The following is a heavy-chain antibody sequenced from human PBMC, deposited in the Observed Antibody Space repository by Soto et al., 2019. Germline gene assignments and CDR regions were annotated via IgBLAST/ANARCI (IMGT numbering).Heavy chain of an antibody. CDR3: AREVVTAISGVIDY. CDR1: GGSISSGGYS. J-gene: IGHJ4*02. D-gene: IGHD2-21*02. V-gene: IGHV4-30-2*01. CDR2: IYHSGST. Sequence: QLQLQESGSGLVKPSQTLSLTCAVSGGSISSGGYSWSWIRQPPGKGLEWIGYIYHSGSTYYNPSLTRRGPISVDRSKNKFSLKLSSVTAADTAVYYCAREVVTAISGVIDYWGQGTLVTVSS.